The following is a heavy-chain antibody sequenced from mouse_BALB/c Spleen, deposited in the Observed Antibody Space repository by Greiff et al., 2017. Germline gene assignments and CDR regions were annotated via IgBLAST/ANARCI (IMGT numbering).Heavy chain of an antibody. V-gene: IGHV5-6-5*01. CDR2: ISSGGST. Sequence: EVKLVESGGGLVKPGGSLKLSCAASGFTFSSYAMSWVRQTPEKRLEWVASISSGGSTYYPDSVKGRFTISRDNARNTLYLQMNSLRSEDTTMYYCARVVHYYGSSTANYYAMDYWGQGTSVTVSS. CDR1: GFTFSSYA. J-gene: IGHJ4*01. D-gene: IGHD1-1*01. CDR3: ARVVHYYGSSTANYYAMDY.